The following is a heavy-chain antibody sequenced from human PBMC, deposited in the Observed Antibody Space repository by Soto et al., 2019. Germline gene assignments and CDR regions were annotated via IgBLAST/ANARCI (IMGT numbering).Heavy chain of an antibody. CDR2: ISAYNGNT. CDR1: GYSFSTYG. CDR3: ARDPRYCSGGSCYVY. V-gene: IGHV1-18*01. Sequence: QVQLVQSGAEVKKPGASVKVSCKASGYSFSTYGISWVRQAPGQGLEWMGWISAYNGNTDYVQRLQGRVTMTTDTATSTAYMELRSLRSDDTAVYYCARDPRYCSGGSCYVYWGQGTLVTVSS. D-gene: IGHD2-15*01. J-gene: IGHJ4*02.